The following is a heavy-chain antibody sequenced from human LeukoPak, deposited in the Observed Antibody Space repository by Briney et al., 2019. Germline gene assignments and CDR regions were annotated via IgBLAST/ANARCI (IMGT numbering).Heavy chain of an antibody. CDR3: ARTNYMITFGGVIAPGGYYFDY. Sequence: GGSLRLSCETSGFTFSDYGMHWVRQAPGKGLEWVSAISGSGGSTYYADSVKGRFTISRDNSKNTLYLQMNSLRAEDTAVYYCARTNYMITFGGVIAPGGYYFDYWGQGTLVTVSS. CDR2: ISGSGGST. J-gene: IGHJ4*02. CDR1: GFTFSDYG. D-gene: IGHD3-16*02. V-gene: IGHV3-23*01.